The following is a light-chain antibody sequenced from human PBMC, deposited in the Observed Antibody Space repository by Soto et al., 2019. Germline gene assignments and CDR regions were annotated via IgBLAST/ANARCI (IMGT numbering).Light chain of an antibody. CDR3: SSQTSIFWV. J-gene: IGLJ3*02. V-gene: IGLV2-14*02. CDR2: EVN. Sequence: QSVLPQPASVSGSPGQSITISCTGTSSDVGSYNLVSWFQQHPGKAPKLMIYEVNNRPSGVSNRFSGSKSGNTASLTISGLQAEDEADYYCSSQTSIFWVFGGGTKLTVL. CDR1: SSDVGSYNL.